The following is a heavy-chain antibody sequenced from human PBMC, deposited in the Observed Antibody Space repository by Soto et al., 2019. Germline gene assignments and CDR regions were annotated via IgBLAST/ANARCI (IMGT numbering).Heavy chain of an antibody. D-gene: IGHD3-16*01. Sequence: QVQLVESGGGVVQPGRSLRLSCAASGFTFRIYSMHWVRQSPGKGLEWVAVMWYDGTNKYYGESVKGRFTISRDNSENTLYLQMNSLRVEDTAVYYCVRDATFGTKGGSFDIWGHGTLVTVSS. CDR1: GFTFRIYS. J-gene: IGHJ3*02. V-gene: IGHV3-33*01. CDR2: MWYDGTNK. CDR3: VRDATFGTKGGSFDI.